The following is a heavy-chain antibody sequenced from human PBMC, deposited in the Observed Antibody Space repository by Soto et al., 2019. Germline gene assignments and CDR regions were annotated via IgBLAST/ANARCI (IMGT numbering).Heavy chain of an antibody. CDR2: IGTAGDT. J-gene: IGHJ3*02. CDR1: GFTFSSYD. Sequence: GGSLRLSCGASGFTFSSYDMHWVRPATGKGLEWVSAIGTAGDTYYPGSVKGRFTISRENDKNSLYLQMNSLRDGDTAVYYCARSPGAVTVDAFDIWGQGTMVTVSS. D-gene: IGHD2-21*02. V-gene: IGHV3-13*01. CDR3: ARSPGAVTVDAFDI.